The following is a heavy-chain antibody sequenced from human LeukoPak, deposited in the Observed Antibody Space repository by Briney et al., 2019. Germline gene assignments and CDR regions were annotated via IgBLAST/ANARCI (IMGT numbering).Heavy chain of an antibody. V-gene: IGHV3-74*01. CDR3: ARDRDRFWNDANDAFDI. Sequence: GGSLRLSCAAFGFTFSSYWMHWVRQAPGKGLVWVSRINSDGSSTSYADSVKGRFTISRDNAKNTLYLQMNSLRAEDTAVYYCARDRDRFWNDANDAFDIWGQGTMVTVSS. CDR1: GFTFSSYW. J-gene: IGHJ3*02. CDR2: INSDGSST. D-gene: IGHD1-1*01.